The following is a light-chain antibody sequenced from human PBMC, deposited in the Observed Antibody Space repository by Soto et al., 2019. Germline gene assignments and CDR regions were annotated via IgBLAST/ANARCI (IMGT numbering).Light chain of an antibody. V-gene: IGKV3-20*01. CDR3: QQYDRIPGFT. Sequence: EIVLTQSPGTLSLSPGERATLSCRASQSFRSNYLAWYQQRPGQAPRLLIYGVSSRASGIPDRFSGGVSGTDFTLTISRLEPEDSAVYYCQQYDRIPGFTFGGGTKVEI. CDR2: GVS. J-gene: IGKJ4*01. CDR1: QSFRSNY.